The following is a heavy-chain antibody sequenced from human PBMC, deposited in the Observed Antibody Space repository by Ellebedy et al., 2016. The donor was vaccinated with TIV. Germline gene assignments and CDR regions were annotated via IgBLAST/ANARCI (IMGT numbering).Heavy chain of an antibody. V-gene: IGHV3-30*03. Sequence: GGSLRLSCAASGFTFSSYSMNWVRQAPGKGLEWVTAISSDGTNKYYADPLKGRFTISRDNSKATLYLQMNSLRAEDTAVYYCARGEYYDSSGYYYVFLPVDYWGQGTLVTVSS. D-gene: IGHD3-22*01. J-gene: IGHJ4*02. CDR2: ISSDGTNK. CDR3: ARGEYYDSSGYYYVFLPVDY. CDR1: GFTFSSYS.